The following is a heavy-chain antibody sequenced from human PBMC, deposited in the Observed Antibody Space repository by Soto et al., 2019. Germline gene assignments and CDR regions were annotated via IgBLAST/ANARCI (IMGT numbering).Heavy chain of an antibody. J-gene: IGHJ5*02. CDR3: ARVTYYDSSGYPFDP. D-gene: IGHD3-22*01. CDR2: IYHSGST. V-gene: IGHV4-30-2*01. Sequence: SETLSLTCAVSGGSISSGGYSWSWIRQPPGKGLEWIGYIYHSGSTYYNPSLKSRVTISVDRSKNQFSLKLSSVTAADTAVYYCARVTYYDSSGYPFDPWGQGTLVTVSS. CDR1: GGSISSGGYS.